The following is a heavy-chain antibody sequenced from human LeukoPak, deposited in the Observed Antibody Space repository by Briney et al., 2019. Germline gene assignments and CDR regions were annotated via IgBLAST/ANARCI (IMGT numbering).Heavy chain of an antibody. CDR1: GFPFSSYA. J-gene: IGHJ4*02. V-gene: IGHV3-23*01. CDR3: AKPSRLYFDY. CDR2: ISGSGGST. Sequence: GSPRLSCAAPGFPFSSYAISWVRPAPGKGLGWVSAISGSGGSTYYADSVKGRFTISRDNSKNTLYLQMNSLRAEDTAVYYCAKPSRLYFDYWGQGTLVTVSS.